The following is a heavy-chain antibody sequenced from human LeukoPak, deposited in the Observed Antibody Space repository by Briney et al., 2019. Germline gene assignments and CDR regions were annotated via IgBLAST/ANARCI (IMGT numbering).Heavy chain of an antibody. CDR1: GGSISSSSYY. V-gene: IGHV4-39*07. D-gene: IGHD1-20*01. Sequence: SETLSLTCTVSGGSISSSSYYWGWIRQPPGKGLEWIGSIYYSGSTYYNPSLKSRVTISVETSKNQFSLKLSSVTAADTAVYYCWSLNWKSLLLWGQETLVTVSS. J-gene: IGHJ4*02. CDR2: IYYSGST. CDR3: WSLNWKSLLL.